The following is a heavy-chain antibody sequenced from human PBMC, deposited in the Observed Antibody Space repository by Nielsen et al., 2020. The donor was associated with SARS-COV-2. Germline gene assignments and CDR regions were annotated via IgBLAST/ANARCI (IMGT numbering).Heavy chain of an antibody. D-gene: IGHD3-3*01. CDR3: ARDNDFWSGYYLDY. J-gene: IGHJ4*02. CDR1: GFTFSDYY. V-gene: IGHV3-11*06. CDR2: ISSSSSYI. Sequence: GESLKISCAASGFTFSDYYMSWIRQAPGKGLEWVSSISSSSSYIYYADSVKGRFTISRDNAKNSLYLQMNSLRAEDTAVYYCARDNDFWSGYYLDYWGQGTLVTVSS.